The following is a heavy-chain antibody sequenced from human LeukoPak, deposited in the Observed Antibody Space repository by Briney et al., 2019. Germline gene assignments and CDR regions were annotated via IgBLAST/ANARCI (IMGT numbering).Heavy chain of an antibody. CDR3: AADLNWNPRLVPAFDI. V-gene: IGHV1-46*01. CDR2: INPSGGST. J-gene: IGHJ3*02. D-gene: IGHD1-20*01. CDR1: GYTFTSYY. Sequence: ASVKVSCKASGYTFTSYYMHWVRQAPGQGLEWMGIINPSGGSTSYAQKFQGRVTMTRDTSTSTVYMELSSLRSEDTAVYYCAADLNWNPRLVPAFDIWGQGTMVTVSS.